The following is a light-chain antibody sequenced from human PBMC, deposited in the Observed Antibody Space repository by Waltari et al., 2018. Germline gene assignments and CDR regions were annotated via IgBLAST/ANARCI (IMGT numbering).Light chain of an antibody. CDR2: EVS. CDR3: SSYTNSGNVV. CDR1: RSDLGCYNY. Sequence: QSALTQPASVSGSPGQAITISCPGTRSDLGCYNYSSWYQQHPGKAPKLVISEVSNRPSGVSNRFSGSKSGNTASLTISGLQAEDGAHYYCSSYTNSGNVVFGGGTKLTVL. V-gene: IGLV2-14*01. J-gene: IGLJ2*01.